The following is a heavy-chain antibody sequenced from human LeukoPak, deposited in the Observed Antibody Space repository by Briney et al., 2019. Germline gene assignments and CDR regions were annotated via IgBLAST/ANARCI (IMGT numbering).Heavy chain of an antibody. J-gene: IGHJ4*02. Sequence: ASVKVSCKASGGTFSSYAISWVRQAPGQGLEWMGWINPDSGDTYYAQTFQGRVTMTRDTSISTAYMELSRLTSDDTAVYYCARNKAMVPTTYYFDYWGQGTLVTVSS. D-gene: IGHD5-12*01. V-gene: IGHV1-2*02. CDR2: INPDSGDT. CDR3: ARNKAMVPTTYYFDY. CDR1: GGTFSSYA.